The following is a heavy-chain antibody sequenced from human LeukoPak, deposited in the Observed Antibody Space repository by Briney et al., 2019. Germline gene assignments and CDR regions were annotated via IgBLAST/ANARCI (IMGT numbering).Heavy chain of an antibody. CDR3: ARRFLEWFWFDP. CDR1: GYTFTGYY. CDR2: INPNSGGT. J-gene: IGHJ5*02. V-gene: IGHV1-2*02. Sequence: ASVKVSCKASGYTFTGYYMHWVRQAPGQGLEWMGWINPNSGGTNYAQKFQGRVTMTRDTSISTAYMELSSLRSEDTAVYYCARRFLEWFWFDPWGQGTLVTVSS. D-gene: IGHD3-3*01.